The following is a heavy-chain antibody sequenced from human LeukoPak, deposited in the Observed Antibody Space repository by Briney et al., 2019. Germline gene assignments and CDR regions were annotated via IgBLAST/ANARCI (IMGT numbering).Heavy chain of an antibody. CDR2: ISGSGGNT. J-gene: IGHJ4*02. V-gene: IGHV3-23*01. CDR3: AKDPASGGVVVIALDY. Sequence: GGSLRLSCAASGFTVSSNYMSWVRQAPGKGLEWVSTISGSGGNTYYADSVKGRFTISRDNSKNTLYLQMNSLRAEDTAVYYCAKDPASGGVVVIALDYWGQGTLVTVSS. D-gene: IGHD3-22*01. CDR1: GFTVSSNY.